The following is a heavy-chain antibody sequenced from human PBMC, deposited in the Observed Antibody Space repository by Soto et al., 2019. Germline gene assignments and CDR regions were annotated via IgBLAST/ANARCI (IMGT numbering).Heavy chain of an antibody. Sequence: GVLRLSCEASGFTLSSYSMHWVRQAPGRGLEYVSTISSHGGTTYYANSVKGRFTISRDNSKNTLYLQMGSLRAEDMAVYYCARDSLGNYYDSSGYCDYWGQGTLVTVSS. V-gene: IGHV3-64*01. CDR3: ARDSLGNYYDSSGYCDY. CDR1: GFTLSSYS. D-gene: IGHD3-22*01. J-gene: IGHJ4*02. CDR2: ISSHGGTT.